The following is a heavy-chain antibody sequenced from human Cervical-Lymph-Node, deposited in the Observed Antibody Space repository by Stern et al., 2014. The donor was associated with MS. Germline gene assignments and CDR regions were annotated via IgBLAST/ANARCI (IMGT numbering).Heavy chain of an antibody. D-gene: IGHD6-19*01. Sequence: VQLVQSGGGVVQPGRSLRLSCAASGFTFSSYGMHWVRQAPGKGLEWVAVISYDGSNKYYADSVKGRFTISRDNSKNTLYLQMNSLRAEDTAVYYCAKDLAVAGTLQHWGQGTLVTVSS. CDR2: ISYDGSNK. J-gene: IGHJ1*01. CDR1: GFTFSSYG. CDR3: AKDLAVAGTLQH. V-gene: IGHV3-30*18.